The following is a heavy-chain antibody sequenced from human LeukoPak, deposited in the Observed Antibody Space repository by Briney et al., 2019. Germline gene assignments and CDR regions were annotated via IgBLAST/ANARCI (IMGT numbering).Heavy chain of an antibody. D-gene: IGHD4/OR15-4a*01. CDR3: AKDSRPPLGCLDY. CDR2: ISGSGGST. V-gene: IGHV3-23*01. Sequence: GGSLRLSCAASEFTFSSYGMSWVRQAPGKGLEWVSSISGSGGSTQYADSVQGRFAISRDNSKNTLYLQMNSLRAEDTAVYYCAKDSRPPLGCLDYWGQGTLVTVSS. CDR1: EFTFSSYG. J-gene: IGHJ4*02.